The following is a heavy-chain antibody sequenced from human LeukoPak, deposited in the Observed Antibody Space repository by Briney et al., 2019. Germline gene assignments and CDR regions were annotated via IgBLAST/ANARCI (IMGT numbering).Heavy chain of an antibody. CDR1: GGSISSYY. CDR3: ARFSGGTSRVDY. CDR2: ISNGGSSGST. V-gene: IGHV4-59*01. D-gene: IGHD3-16*01. J-gene: IGHJ4*02. Sequence: SETLSLTCTVSGGSISSYYWSWIRQPPGKGLEWIGYISNGGSSGSTNYNPSLKSRVTISADMSKNHFSLRLNSVTAADTAVYYCARFSGGTSRVDYWGQGTLVTVPS.